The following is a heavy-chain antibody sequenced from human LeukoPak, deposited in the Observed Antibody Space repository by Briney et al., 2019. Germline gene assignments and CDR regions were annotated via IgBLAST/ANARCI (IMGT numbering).Heavy chain of an antibody. CDR1: GSTFSSYA. Sequence: SVKVSCKASGSTFSSYAFNWVRQAPGQGLEWMGGIIPIFDTANYAQKFQGRVTITADESTSTAYMELSSLRSEDTAVYYCARVAATTLMNYFDYWGQGTLVTVSS. CDR2: IIPIFDTA. J-gene: IGHJ4*02. D-gene: IGHD1-1*01. CDR3: ARVAATTLMNYFDY. V-gene: IGHV1-69*13.